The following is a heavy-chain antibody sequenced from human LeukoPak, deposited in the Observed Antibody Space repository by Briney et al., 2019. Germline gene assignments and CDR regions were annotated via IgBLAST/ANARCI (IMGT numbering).Heavy chain of an antibody. D-gene: IGHD1-26*01. V-gene: IGHV3-33*01. CDR3: ARDLGGGTYYVGSDN. J-gene: IGHJ4*02. CDR2: IWFEGSRE. Sequence: GRSLRLFCAASGFTFNWNGVHWVRQAPGKGVEGVALIWFEGSREYYGDSVKGRFIISRDNSKNTLYLQMNSLRAEDTAVYYCARDLGGGTYYVGSDNWGQGSLVTVSS. CDR1: GFTFNWNG.